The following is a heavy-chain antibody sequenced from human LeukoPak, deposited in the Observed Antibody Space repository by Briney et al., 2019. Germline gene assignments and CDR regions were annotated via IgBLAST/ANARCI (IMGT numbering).Heavy chain of an antibody. CDR1: GFTFSDYY. V-gene: IGHV3-11*01. Sequence: GGSPRLSCAASGFTFSDYYMSWIRQAPGKGLEWVSYISSSGSTIYYADSVKGRFTISRDNAKNSLYLQMNSLRAEDTAVYYCARDPSGLVPLLYFDYWGQGTLVTVSS. D-gene: IGHD3-10*01. CDR3: ARDPSGLVPLLYFDY. J-gene: IGHJ4*02. CDR2: ISSSGSTI.